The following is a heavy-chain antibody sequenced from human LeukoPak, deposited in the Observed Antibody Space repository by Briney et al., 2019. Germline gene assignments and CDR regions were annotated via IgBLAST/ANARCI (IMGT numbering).Heavy chain of an antibody. CDR2: INPNSGGT. Sequence: GASVKVSCKASGYTFTGYYMHWVRQAPGQGLEWMGWINPNSGGTNYAQKFQCRVTMTRDTSISTAYMELSRLRSDDTAVYYCARMYSSSWYESWYFDLWGRGTLVTVSS. V-gene: IGHV1-2*02. CDR3: ARMYSSSWYESWYFDL. J-gene: IGHJ2*01. D-gene: IGHD6-13*01. CDR1: GYTFTGYY.